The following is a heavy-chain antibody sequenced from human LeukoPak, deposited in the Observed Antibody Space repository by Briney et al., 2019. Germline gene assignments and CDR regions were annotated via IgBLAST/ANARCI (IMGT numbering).Heavy chain of an antibody. CDR2: ISAYNGNT. J-gene: IGHJ5*02. D-gene: IGHD6-19*01. Sequence: ASVKVSCNASGYTFTSYGISWVRQAPGQGLEWMGWISAYNGNTNYAQKLQGRVTMTTDTSTSTAYMELRSLRSDDTAVYYCARPLSQWLVRGNWFDPWGQGTLVTVSS. V-gene: IGHV1-18*01. CDR3: ARPLSQWLVRGNWFDP. CDR1: GYTFTSYG.